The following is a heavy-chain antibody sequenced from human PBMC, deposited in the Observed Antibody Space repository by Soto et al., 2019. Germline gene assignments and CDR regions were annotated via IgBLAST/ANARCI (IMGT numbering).Heavy chain of an antibody. D-gene: IGHD3-22*01. CDR1: GVSIKSDNW. Sequence: QVQLQESGPRLAKPSETLALVCSVSGVSIKSDNWWSWVRQSPGGGLEWIGEIYHSGSTTYHPSRYRLVTISRDNATNLFSLRLTYGTDADMAIYYCAKPSSVLVAGCFDACGHGILVPV. CDR2: IYHSGST. CDR3: AKPSSVLVAGCFDA. J-gene: IGHJ4*01. V-gene: IGHV4-4*02.